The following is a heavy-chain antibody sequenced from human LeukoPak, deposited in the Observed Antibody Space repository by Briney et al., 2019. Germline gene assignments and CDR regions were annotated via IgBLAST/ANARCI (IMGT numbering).Heavy chain of an antibody. Sequence: SETLSLTCTVSGDSISSGSYYWSWIRQPAGQGLEWIGRIYSSGRINYNLSLKSRVTISVDTSKNQFSLKLSSVTAADTAVYYCARTYGGGWFDPWGQGTLVTVSS. CDR3: ARTYGGGWFDP. V-gene: IGHV4-61*02. J-gene: IGHJ5*02. D-gene: IGHD3-10*01. CDR2: IYSSGRI. CDR1: GDSISSGSYY.